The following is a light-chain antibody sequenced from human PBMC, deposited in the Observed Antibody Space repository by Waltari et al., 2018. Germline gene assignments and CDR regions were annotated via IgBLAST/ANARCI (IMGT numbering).Light chain of an antibody. V-gene: IGLV2-14*01. Sequence: QSALTQPASVSGSPGQSITISCTRSSSDLGGYSFVSWDQQHPGNAPKLMIYDVSHRPAGVSNRFSGSKSGKTASLTISGLQPEDEADYYCSSYTSIIPPFLYGTGTKVTVL. J-gene: IGLJ1*01. CDR3: SSYTSIIPPFL. CDR2: DVS. CDR1: SSDLGGYSF.